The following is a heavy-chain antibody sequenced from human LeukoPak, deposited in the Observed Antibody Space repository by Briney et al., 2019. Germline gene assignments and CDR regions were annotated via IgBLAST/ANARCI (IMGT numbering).Heavy chain of an antibody. J-gene: IGHJ6*02. V-gene: IGHV3-30-3*01. CDR2: ISYDGSNK. Sequence: GGSLRLSCAASGFTFSSYAMNWVRQAPGKGLEWVAVISYDGSNKYYADSVKGRFTISRDNSKNTLYLQMNSLRAEDTAVYYCARDPYYDSSGYYPGYLVDYYYYYGMDVWGQGTTVTVSS. CDR3: ARDPYYDSSGYYPGYLVDYYYYYGMDV. D-gene: IGHD3-22*01. CDR1: GFTFSSYA.